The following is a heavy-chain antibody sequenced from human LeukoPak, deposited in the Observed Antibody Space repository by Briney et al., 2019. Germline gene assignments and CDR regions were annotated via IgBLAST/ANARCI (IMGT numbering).Heavy chain of an antibody. V-gene: IGHV3-74*01. Sequence: GGSLRLSCAASGFTFSSYWMHWVRQAPGKGLVWVSRINSDGFSTSYADSVKGRFTISRDNSKNMLYLQMSRLRAEDTAVYYCARREVVINVYAFGIWGQGTMVTVSS. CDR3: ARREVVINVYAFGI. J-gene: IGHJ3*02. D-gene: IGHD3-22*01. CDR1: GFTFSSYW. CDR2: INSDGFST.